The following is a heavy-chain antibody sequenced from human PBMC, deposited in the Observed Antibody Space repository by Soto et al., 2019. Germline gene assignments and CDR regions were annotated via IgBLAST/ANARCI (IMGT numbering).Heavy chain of an antibody. Sequence: SETLSLTSPVYARSFSGYYWSWIRQPPGKGLEWIGELNHRGSTNHNPSLKSRVTISVDTSTNPFSLKLSSVTAADTAVYYCARGLLRGFIAAAGRKSNWFDPWGQGTLVTVSS. CDR3: ARGLLRGFIAAAGRKSNWFDP. V-gene: IGHV4-34*01. D-gene: IGHD6-13*01. CDR2: LNHRGST. J-gene: IGHJ5*02. CDR1: ARSFSGYY.